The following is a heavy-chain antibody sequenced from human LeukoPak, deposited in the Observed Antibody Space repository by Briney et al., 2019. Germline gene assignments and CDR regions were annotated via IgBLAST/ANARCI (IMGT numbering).Heavy chain of an antibody. J-gene: IGHJ4*02. Sequence: SVKVSCKASGGTFSSYAISWVRQAPGQGLEWMGGIIPTFGTANYAQKFQGRVTITADESTSTAYMELSSLISEDMAVYYCARGKGIAAAGIYYFDYWGQGTLVTVSS. CDR1: GGTFSSYA. V-gene: IGHV1-69*13. CDR2: IIPTFGTA. D-gene: IGHD6-13*01. CDR3: ARGKGIAAAGIYYFDY.